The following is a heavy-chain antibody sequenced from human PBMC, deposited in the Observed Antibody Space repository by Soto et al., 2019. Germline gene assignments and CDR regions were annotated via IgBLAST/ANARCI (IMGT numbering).Heavy chain of an antibody. J-gene: IGHJ5*02. D-gene: IGHD6-13*01. CDR1: GFTFSSYS. V-gene: IGHV3-48*01. CDR2: ISSSSSTI. CDR3: TRHPERIAEIGWFDP. Sequence: GGSLRLSCAASGFTFSSYSMNWVRQAPGKGLEWVSYISSSSSTIYYADSVKGRFTISRDNAKNSLYLQMNSLRAEDTAVYYCTRHPERIAEIGWFDPWGQGTLVTVSS.